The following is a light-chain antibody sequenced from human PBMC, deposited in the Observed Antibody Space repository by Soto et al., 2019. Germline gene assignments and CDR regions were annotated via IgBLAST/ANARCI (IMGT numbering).Light chain of an antibody. J-gene: IGLJ1*01. CDR3: CSYVGARTDV. CDR1: ISDVGSSGP. V-gene: IGLV2-23*01. CDR2: EGS. Sequence: QSALTQPASVSGSPGQSITISCSGSISDVGSSGPVSWYQHHPGQVPKLIIYEGSRRPSGVSSRFSGSKTGNTASLTITGLQAEAEANYYCCSYVGARTDVYGTATKGTVL.